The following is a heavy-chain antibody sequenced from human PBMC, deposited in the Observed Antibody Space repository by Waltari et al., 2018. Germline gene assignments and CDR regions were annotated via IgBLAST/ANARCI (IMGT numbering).Heavy chain of an antibody. Sequence: QVQLQESGPGLVKPSETLSLTCAVSGYSISSGYYWGWIRQPPGKGLEWIGSIYHSGSTYYNPSLKSRVTISVDTSKNQFSLKLSSVTAADTAVYYCARVRVRYYDSSYDAFDIWGQGTMVTVSS. D-gene: IGHD3-22*01. J-gene: IGHJ3*02. CDR2: IYHSGST. V-gene: IGHV4-38-2*01. CDR1: GYSISSGYY. CDR3: ARVRVRYYDSSYDAFDI.